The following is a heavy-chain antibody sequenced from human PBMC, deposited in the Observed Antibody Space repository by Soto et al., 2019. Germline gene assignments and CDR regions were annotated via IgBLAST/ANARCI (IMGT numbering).Heavy chain of an antibody. D-gene: IGHD3-3*02. J-gene: IGHJ4*02. CDR1: GGSISTGGYY. CDR3: ARKKAAFFYGIDY. CDR2: IDDSGYT. Sequence: PSETLSLTCTVSGGSISTGGYYWSWIRQYPGKGLEWLGYIDDSGYTFYNPSLQSRLTLSMDTSKNQFSLKLSSATAADTAVYFCARKKAAFFYGIDYWGQGTLVTVSS. V-gene: IGHV4-31*03.